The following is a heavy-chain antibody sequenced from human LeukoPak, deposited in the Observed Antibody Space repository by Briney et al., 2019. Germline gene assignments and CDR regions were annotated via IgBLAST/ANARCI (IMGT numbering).Heavy chain of an antibody. J-gene: IGHJ3*02. V-gene: IGHV1-2*02. CDR1: GYTFTGYY. CDR3: ARTVGILTAQDAFDI. CDR2: INPNSGGT. D-gene: IGHD3-9*01. Sequence: GASVKVSCKASGYTFTGYYMHWVRQAPGQGLEWMGWINPNSGGTNYAQKFQGRVTMTRDTSISTAYMELSSLRSEDTAVYYCARTVGILTAQDAFDIWGQGTMVTVSS.